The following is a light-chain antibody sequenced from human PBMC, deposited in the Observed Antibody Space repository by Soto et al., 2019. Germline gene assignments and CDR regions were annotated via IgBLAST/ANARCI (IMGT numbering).Light chain of an antibody. V-gene: IGKV3-15*01. CDR1: QSVGSG. J-gene: IGKJ1*01. CDR3: QQYKNWPPT. Sequence: EIVMTQSPATLSVSPGDRASLSCRASQSVGSGFAWYQQKPGQAPRLLFYGTSTRATGLPARFSGSGSGTEFTLIISSLESEDFAVYYCQQYKNWPPTFAQGTKVEIK. CDR2: GTS.